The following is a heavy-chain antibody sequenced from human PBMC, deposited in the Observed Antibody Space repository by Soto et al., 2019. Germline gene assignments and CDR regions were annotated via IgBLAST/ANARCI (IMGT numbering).Heavy chain of an antibody. CDR3: AIVRVKDSSLDY. V-gene: IGHV3-30*03. J-gene: IGHJ4*02. Sequence: QVQLVESGGGVVQPGRSLRLSCTGSGFTFSNNGMHWVRQAPGKGLEWVAFMSYDGSEKFYGDSVKGRFTISRDNSERTLYLHMSSLRGDDTAVYCCAIVRVKDSSLDYWGQGTLVTVSS. CDR1: GFTFSNNG. CDR2: MSYDGSEK. D-gene: IGHD3-10*02.